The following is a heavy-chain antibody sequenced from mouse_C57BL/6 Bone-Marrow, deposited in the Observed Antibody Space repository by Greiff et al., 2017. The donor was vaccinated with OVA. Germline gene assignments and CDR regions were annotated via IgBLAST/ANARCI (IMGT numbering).Heavy chain of an antibody. CDR1: GFNFTDDY. V-gene: IGHV14-4*01. Sequence: EVQLQQSGAELVRPGASVKLSCTASGFNFTDDYMHWVKQRPEQGLEWIGWIDPENGDTEYASKFQGKATITADTSSNTAYLQLSSLTSEDSAVDYCSSDGGFDYWGQGTTLTVSA. D-gene: IGHD1-1*02. J-gene: IGHJ2*01. CDR2: IDPENGDT. CDR3: SSDGGFDY.